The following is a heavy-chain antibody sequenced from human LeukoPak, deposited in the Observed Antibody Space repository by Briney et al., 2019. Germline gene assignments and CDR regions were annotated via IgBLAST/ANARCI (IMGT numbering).Heavy chain of an antibody. J-gene: IGHJ3*02. CDR3: ARDGSGSYYYLNDAFDI. CDR1: GFTFSSYE. V-gene: IGHV3-48*03. D-gene: IGHD3-10*01. CDR2: ISSSGSTK. Sequence: GGSLRLSCAASGFTFSSYEMNWVRQAPGKGLEWVSYISSSGSTKYYADSVKGRFTISRDNAKNSLYLQMNSLRAEDTAVYYCARDGSGSYYYLNDAFDIWGQGTMVTVSS.